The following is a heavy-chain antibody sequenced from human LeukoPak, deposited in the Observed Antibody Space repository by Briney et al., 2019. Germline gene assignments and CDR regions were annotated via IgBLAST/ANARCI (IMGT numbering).Heavy chain of an antibody. CDR2: IGTAGDT. CDR1: GFTFSSYD. J-gene: IGHJ4*02. V-gene: IGHV3-13*04. Sequence: GGSLRLSCAASGFTFSSYDMHWVRQGTGKGLEGVSAIGTAGDTYYPGSVKGRFTISRDNAKNSLYLQMNSLRAEDTAVYYCASLTDIEAGAVRYWGQGTLVTVSS. CDR3: ASLTDIEAGAVRY. D-gene: IGHD1-26*01.